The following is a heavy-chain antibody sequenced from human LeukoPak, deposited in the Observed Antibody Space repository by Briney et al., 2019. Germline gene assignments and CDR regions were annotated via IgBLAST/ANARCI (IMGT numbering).Heavy chain of an antibody. V-gene: IGHV1-69*13. J-gene: IGHJ6*03. Sequence: SVKVSCKASGGTFSSYAISWVRQAPGQGLEWMGGIIPIFGTANYAQKFQGRVTITADESTSTAYMELSSLRSEDTAVYYCARDDWSGFLEWLGADYMDVWGKGTTVTVSS. CDR2: IIPIFGTA. CDR3: ARDDWSGFLEWLGADYMDV. D-gene: IGHD3-3*01. CDR1: GGTFSSYA.